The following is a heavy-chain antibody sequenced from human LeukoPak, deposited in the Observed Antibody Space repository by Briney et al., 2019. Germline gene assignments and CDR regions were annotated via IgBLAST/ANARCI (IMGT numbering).Heavy chain of an antibody. CDR3: ARQGITMVRAPFDY. CDR1: GGSISSYY. J-gene: IGHJ4*02. D-gene: IGHD3-10*01. V-gene: IGHV4-59*08. CDR2: IYYSGST. Sequence: SETLSLTCTVSGGSISSYYWSWIRQPPGKGLEWIGYIYYSGSTNYNPSLKSRVTISVDTSKNQFSLELSSVTAADTAVYYCARQGITMVRAPFDYWGQGTLVTVSS.